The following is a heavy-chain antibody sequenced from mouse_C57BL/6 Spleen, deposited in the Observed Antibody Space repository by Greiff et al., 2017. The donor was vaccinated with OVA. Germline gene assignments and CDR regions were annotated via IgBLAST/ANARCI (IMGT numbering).Heavy chain of an antibody. CDR2: IYPGDGDT. CDR1: GYAFSSSW. J-gene: IGHJ2*01. CDR3: ATIYYYGSSYVGYFDY. Sequence: QVQLKQSGPELVKPGASVKISCKASGYAFSSSWMNWVKQRPGKGLEWIGRIYPGDGDTNYNGKFKGKATLTADKSSSTAYMQLSSLTSEDSAVYFCATIYYYGSSYVGYFDYWGQGTTLTVSS. D-gene: IGHD1-1*01. V-gene: IGHV1-82*01.